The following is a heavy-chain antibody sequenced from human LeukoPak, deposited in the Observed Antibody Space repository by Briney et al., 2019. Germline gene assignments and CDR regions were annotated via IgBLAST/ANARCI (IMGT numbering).Heavy chain of an antibody. D-gene: IGHD3-10*01. CDR3: ARGGAPRSPELDY. CDR2: ICNSASA. CDR1: AGSVSGHC. J-gene: IGHJ4*02. V-gene: IGHV4-59*02. Sequence: SETLSLTCAVSAGSVSGHCWSWIRQSPGKGLEWIGYICNSASANYNPSLESRVVMSIDMSENHLSLNVNSVTTADTAVYYCARGGAPRSPELDYWGQGILVTVSS.